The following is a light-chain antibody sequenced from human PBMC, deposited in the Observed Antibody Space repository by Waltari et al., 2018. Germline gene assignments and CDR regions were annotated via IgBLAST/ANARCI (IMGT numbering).Light chain of an antibody. Sequence: EIVMTQSPATLSVSPGERATLLCRASPSVSNNLAWYQQKPGQAPRLLIYGASTTATGIPARFSGSGSGTEFTLTISSMQSEDFAVYYCQQYNNWPPLTFGPGTKVDIK. CDR2: GAS. CDR3: QQYNNWPPLT. V-gene: IGKV3-15*01. CDR1: PSVSNN. J-gene: IGKJ3*01.